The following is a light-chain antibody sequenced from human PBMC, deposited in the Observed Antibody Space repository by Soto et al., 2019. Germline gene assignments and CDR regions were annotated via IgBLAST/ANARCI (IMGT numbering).Light chain of an antibody. Sequence: VFTQSPCTLSLSQRERATLSCRASQTVRNNYLAWYQQKPGQAPRLLIYDASSRATGIPDRFSGGGSGTDFTLTISRLEPEDFVVYYCQQFSCYTLSFGGGAKEDIK. CDR1: QTVRNNY. CDR3: QQFSCYTLS. J-gene: IGKJ4*01. CDR2: DAS. V-gene: IGKV3-20*01.